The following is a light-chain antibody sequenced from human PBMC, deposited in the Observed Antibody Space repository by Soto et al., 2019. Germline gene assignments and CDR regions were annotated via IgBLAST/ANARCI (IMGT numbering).Light chain of an antibody. CDR1: QSVSSN. CDR3: QQYNNWPPWT. CDR2: SAS. Sequence: TQSPATLSLSPGERATLSCRASQSVSSNLAWYQQKPGQAPRLLIYSASTRATSFPDRFSGTGSGTEFTLTINSLQSEDSAVYYCQQYNNWPPWTFGQGTKVDI. J-gene: IGKJ1*01. V-gene: IGKV3-15*01.